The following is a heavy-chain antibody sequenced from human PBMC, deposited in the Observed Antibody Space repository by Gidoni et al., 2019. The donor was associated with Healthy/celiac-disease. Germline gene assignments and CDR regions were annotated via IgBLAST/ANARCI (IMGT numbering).Heavy chain of an antibody. D-gene: IGHD2-2*01. J-gene: IGHJ6*02. Sequence: EVQQVESGGGLVQPGGSLRLSCAASGFTFSSYWMSWVRQAPGKGLEWVANIKQDGSEKYYVDSVKGRFTISRDNAKNSLYLQMNSLRAEDTGVYYCAGGYCSSTSCYTQYYYDYYGMDVWGQGTTVTVSS. V-gene: IGHV3-7*03. CDR1: GFTFSSYW. CDR2: IKQDGSEK. CDR3: AGGYCSSTSCYTQYYYDYYGMDV.